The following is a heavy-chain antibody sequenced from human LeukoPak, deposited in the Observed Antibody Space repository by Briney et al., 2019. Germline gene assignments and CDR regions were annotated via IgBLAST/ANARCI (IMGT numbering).Heavy chain of an antibody. CDR2: IYTSGST. CDR3: ARTTPYDSSGYSKFDY. J-gene: IGHJ4*02. V-gene: IGHV4-4*07. D-gene: IGHD3-22*01. Sequence: DPSETLSLTCTVSGGSISSYYWSWIRQPAGKGLEWIGRIYTSGSTNYNPSLKSRVTISVDTSKNQFSLKLSSVTAADTAVYYCARTTPYDSSGYSKFDYWGQGTLVTVSS. CDR1: GGSISSYY.